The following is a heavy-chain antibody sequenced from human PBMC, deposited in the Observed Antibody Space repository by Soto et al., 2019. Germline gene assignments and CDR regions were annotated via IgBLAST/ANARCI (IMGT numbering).Heavy chain of an antibody. CDR2: IYYSGST. CDR3: ARGGGMVGFDP. Sequence: SETLSLTCTVSGGSISSYNWNWIRQPPGKGLEWIGYIYYSGSTNYNPSLKSRVTISVDTSNNQFSLKLSSVTAADTAVYYCARGGGMVGFDPWGQGTLVTVSS. J-gene: IGHJ5*02. V-gene: IGHV4-59*01. CDR1: GGSISSYN. D-gene: IGHD2-15*01.